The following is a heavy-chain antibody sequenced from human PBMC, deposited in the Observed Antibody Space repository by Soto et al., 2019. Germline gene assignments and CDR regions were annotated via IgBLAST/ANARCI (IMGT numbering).Heavy chain of an antibody. CDR2: LSGSGGTT. Sequence: GGSLRLSCAASGFTFSSYTLSWVRQAPGKGLEWVSGLSGSGGTTSYTDSVKGRFTISRDNSKNTLFLQMNGLRAEDTAIYYCTKEPKKSISHDYWGLGTLVTVSS. CDR3: TKEPKKSISHDY. CDR1: GFTFSSYT. V-gene: IGHV3-23*01. D-gene: IGHD2-21*01. J-gene: IGHJ4*02.